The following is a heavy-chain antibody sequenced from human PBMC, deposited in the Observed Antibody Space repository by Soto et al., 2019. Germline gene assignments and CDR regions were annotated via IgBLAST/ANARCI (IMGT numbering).Heavy chain of an antibody. CDR3: ASGNIVVVPAAIGYDFQH. CDR1: GYTFTSYG. CDR2: ISAYNGNT. V-gene: IGHV1-18*01. Sequence: ASVKVSCKASGYTFTSYGISWVRQAPGQGLEWMGWISAYNGNTNYAQKLQGRVTMTTDTSTSTAYMELRSLRSDDTAVYYCASGNIVVVPAAIGYDFQHWGQGTLVTVSS. D-gene: IGHD2-2*01. J-gene: IGHJ1*01.